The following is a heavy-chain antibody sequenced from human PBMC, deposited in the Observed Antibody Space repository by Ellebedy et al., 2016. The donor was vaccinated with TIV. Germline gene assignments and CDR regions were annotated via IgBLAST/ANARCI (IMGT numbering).Heavy chain of an antibody. CDR2: IRSKADSYAT. V-gene: IGHV3-73*01. CDR3: TRFYDSNSFDY. D-gene: IGHD3-3*01. J-gene: IGHJ4*02. CDR1: GFTFSGSA. Sequence: GGSLRLSCAASGFTFSGSAMHRVRQASGKGLEWVGRIRSKADSYATAYAASVKGRFTISRDDSKNTAYLQMNSLKTEDTAVYYCTRFYDSNSFDYWGQGTLVTVSS.